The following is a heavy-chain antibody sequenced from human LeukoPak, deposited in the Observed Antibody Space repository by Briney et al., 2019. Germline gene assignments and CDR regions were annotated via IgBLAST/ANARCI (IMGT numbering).Heavy chain of an antibody. CDR2: ISSSGST. V-gene: IGHV4-4*07. D-gene: IGHD3-3*02. J-gene: IGHJ5*02. CDR3: ARDISWFDP. CDR1: GGSISSFY. Sequence: SETLSLTCTVSGGSISSFYWSWIRQPAGKGLEWIGRISSSGSTNYNPSLKSRVTISVDKSKNQFSLKLTSVTAADTAVYYCARDISWFDPWGQGTLVTVSS.